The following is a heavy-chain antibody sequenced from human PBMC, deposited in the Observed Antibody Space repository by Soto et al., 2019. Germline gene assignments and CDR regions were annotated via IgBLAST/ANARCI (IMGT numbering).Heavy chain of an antibody. V-gene: IGHV3-11*01. D-gene: IGHD2-15*01. CDR1: GFTFSDYY. CDR3: ARDWASTVVVDY. J-gene: IGHJ4*02. Sequence: GSLRLSCAASGFTFSDYYMSWIRQAPGKGLEWVSYISSSGSTIYYADSVKGRFTISRDNAKNSLYLQMNSLRAEDTAVYYCARDWASTVVVDYWGQGTLVTVSS. CDR2: ISSSGSTI.